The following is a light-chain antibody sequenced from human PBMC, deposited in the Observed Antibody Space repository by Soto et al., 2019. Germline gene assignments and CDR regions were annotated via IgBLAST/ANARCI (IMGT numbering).Light chain of an antibody. CDR2: DAS. J-gene: IGKJ5*01. CDR3: QQYDNLPIT. CDR1: QDISNY. V-gene: IGKV1-33*01. Sequence: DIQMTQSTSSLSPSVGDRVTITCQASQDISNYLNWYQQKQGKAPKXLIYDASNLETGVPSRFSGIGSGTDFTFTISSLQPEGSETYDGQQYDNLPITFGQGTLLENK.